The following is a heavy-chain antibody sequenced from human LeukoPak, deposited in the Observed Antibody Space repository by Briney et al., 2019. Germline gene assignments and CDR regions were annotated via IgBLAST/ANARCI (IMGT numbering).Heavy chain of an antibody. D-gene: IGHD5-24*01. Sequence: PGGSLRLSCAASGFTFNSHWMHWVRRAPGKGLVWVSRINGDGSSTTYADSVRGRFTISRDDAKNTLYLEMNSLRAEDTAVYYCAREWHDAFDIWGQGTMVTVSS. CDR1: GFTFNSHW. J-gene: IGHJ3*02. CDR3: AREWHDAFDI. V-gene: IGHV3-74*01. CDR2: INGDGSST.